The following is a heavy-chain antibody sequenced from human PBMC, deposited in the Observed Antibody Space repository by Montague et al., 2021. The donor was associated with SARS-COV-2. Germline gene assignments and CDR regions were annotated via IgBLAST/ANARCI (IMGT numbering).Heavy chain of an antibody. J-gene: IGHJ4*02. D-gene: IGHD5-12*01. Sequence: IYYSGSTYYNPSLKSRVPISVDTSKNQFSLKLSSVTAAGTAVYYCARHERQWLRLYPYYFDYWGQGTLGTVSS. CDR2: IYYSGST. CDR3: ARHERQWLRLYPYYFDY. V-gene: IGHV4-39*01.